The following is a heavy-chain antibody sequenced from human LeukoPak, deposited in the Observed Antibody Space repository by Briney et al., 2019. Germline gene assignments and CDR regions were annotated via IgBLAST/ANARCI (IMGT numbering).Heavy chain of an antibody. CDR2: ISGYTGIS. J-gene: IGHJ1*01. V-gene: IGHV1-18*01. CDR1: GYTFSSYG. D-gene: IGHD1-26*01. CDR3: ARPPYSGSYSDTNGYFQH. Sequence: ASVKVSCKASGYTFSSYGISWVRQAPGQGLEWMGWISGYTGISNYEQKFQGRVTMTTDSSTSTAYMELKSLRSDDTAVYYCARPPYSGSYSDTNGYFQHWGQGTLVTVSS.